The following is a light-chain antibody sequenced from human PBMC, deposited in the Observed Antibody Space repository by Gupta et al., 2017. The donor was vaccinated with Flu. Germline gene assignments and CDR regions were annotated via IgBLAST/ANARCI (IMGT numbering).Light chain of an antibody. Sequence: DIQMTQSPSTLSASVGDRVTITCRASQSISSWLAWYQQKPGKAPKLLIYKASSLESGVPSRFSGSGSGTEFTLTISSRQPDDFATYYCQQYNSYSRTFGQGTKGKSN. V-gene: IGKV1-5*03. CDR2: KAS. CDR3: QQYNSYSRT. CDR1: QSISSW. J-gene: IGKJ1*01.